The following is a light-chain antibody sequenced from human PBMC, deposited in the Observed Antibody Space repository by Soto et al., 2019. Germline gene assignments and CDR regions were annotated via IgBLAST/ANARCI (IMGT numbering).Light chain of an antibody. J-gene: IGLJ2*01. CDR1: SSDVGGYNY. CDR2: DVS. V-gene: IGLV2-11*01. Sequence: QSALTQPRSVSGSPGQSVTISCTGTSSDVGGYNYVSWYQQHPGKAPKLMIYDVSKRPSGVPDRFSGSKSGNTASLTISGLQAEDEADYYCNSYAGGLVLFGGGTQLTVL. CDR3: NSYAGGLVL.